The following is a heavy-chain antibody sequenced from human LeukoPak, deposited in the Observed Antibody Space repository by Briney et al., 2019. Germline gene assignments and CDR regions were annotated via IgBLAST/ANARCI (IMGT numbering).Heavy chain of an antibody. D-gene: IGHD2-2*01. J-gene: IGHJ4*02. CDR1: GYTFTDYY. Sequence: ASVKVSCKASGYTFTDYYMHWVRQAAGQGLEWMGWINANRGGANYAQRFQGRVTMTRDTSITTAYMELSRLKSDDTAVYYCARRYCSSTSCYYFDYWGQGTLVTVSS. CDR2: INANRGGA. V-gene: IGHV1-2*02. CDR3: ARRYCSSTSCYYFDY.